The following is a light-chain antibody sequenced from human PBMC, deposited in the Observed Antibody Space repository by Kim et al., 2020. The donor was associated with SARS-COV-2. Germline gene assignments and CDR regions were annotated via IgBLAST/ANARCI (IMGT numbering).Light chain of an antibody. CDR1: QSVRSS. J-gene: IGKJ4*01. V-gene: IGKV3-15*01. CDR3: QQYSDWPLT. Sequence: VSPGERATLSCRASQSVRSSFLAWYQQNPGQSPRLLIYGASNRATGIPARFSGSGSGTEFTLTISSLQSEDFAVYYCQQYSDWPLTFGGGTKLEIK. CDR2: GAS.